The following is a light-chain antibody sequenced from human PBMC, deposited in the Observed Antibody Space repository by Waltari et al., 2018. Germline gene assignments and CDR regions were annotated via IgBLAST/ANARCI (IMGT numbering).Light chain of an antibody. J-gene: IGLJ3*02. Sequence: QSALTQPPSASGTPGPSVTISCSECNSVDWYQHLPGTAPKLLIYGNDHRPSGVPDRCSGSRSGSLVISGLQSEDEGDYYCGAWDASLNGRQLFGGGTKLTVL. V-gene: IGLV1-44*01. CDR2: GND. CDR1: NS. CDR3: GAWDASLNGRQL.